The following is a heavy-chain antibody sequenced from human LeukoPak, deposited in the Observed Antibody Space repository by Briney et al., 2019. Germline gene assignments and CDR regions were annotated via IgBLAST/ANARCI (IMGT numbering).Heavy chain of an antibody. D-gene: IGHD1-7*01. Sequence: GGSLRLSCAASGFTFGSYAMHWVRQAPGKGLEWVVVISYDGSSKYYADSVKGRFTISRDNSKNTLYLQMNSLRAEDTAVYYCARDSTGTTLCDYWGQGTLVTVSS. CDR3: ARDSTGTTLCDY. CDR2: ISYDGSSK. V-gene: IGHV3-30-3*01. J-gene: IGHJ4*02. CDR1: GFTFGSYA.